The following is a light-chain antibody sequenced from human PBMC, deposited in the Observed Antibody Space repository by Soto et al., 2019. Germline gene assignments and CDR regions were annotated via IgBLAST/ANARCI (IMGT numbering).Light chain of an antibody. CDR2: KVS. CDR3: MQLSHFPWT. CDR1: QSLVHSDRNTY. Sequence: EIVMTQTPLSAPVTLGQSASISCRSSQSLVHSDRNTYLSWFHQRPGHPPRLLIYKVSKRFSGVPDRFGGSGSGTYFTLKIDRVEADDVGLYYCMQLSHFPWTFGQGPKVDIK. V-gene: IGKV2-24*01. J-gene: IGKJ1*01.